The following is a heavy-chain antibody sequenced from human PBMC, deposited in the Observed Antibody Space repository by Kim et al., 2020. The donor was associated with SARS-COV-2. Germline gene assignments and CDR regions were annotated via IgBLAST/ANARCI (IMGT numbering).Heavy chain of an antibody. Sequence: GGSLRLSCAASGFTFSSYDMHWVRQATGKGLEWVSAIGTAGDTYYPGSVKGRFTISRENAKNSLYLQMNSLRAGDTAVYYCARAGLGMGMDVWGQGTTVTVSS. CDR1: GFTFSSYD. J-gene: IGHJ6*02. CDR2: IGTAGDT. CDR3: ARAGLGMGMDV. V-gene: IGHV3-13*01. D-gene: IGHD3-10*01.